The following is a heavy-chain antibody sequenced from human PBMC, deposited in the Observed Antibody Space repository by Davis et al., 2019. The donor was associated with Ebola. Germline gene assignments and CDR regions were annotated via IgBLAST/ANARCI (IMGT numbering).Heavy chain of an antibody. CDR2: ISGYNGNT. CDR3: AREPQPLGGSCYSLGCYFDF. D-gene: IGHD2-15*01. V-gene: IGHV1-18*01. J-gene: IGHJ4*02. CDR1: GYSFSTYG. Sequence: ASVKVSCKTSGYSFSTYGLNWVRQAPGQGLEWVGWISGYNGNTNYAQKFQGRVTMTTDTSTSTAYMELRTLGSEDTAVYYCAREPQPLGGSCYSLGCYFDFWGQGTLVTVSS.